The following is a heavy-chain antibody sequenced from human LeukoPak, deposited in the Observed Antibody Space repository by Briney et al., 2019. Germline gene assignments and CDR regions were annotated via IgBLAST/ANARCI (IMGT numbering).Heavy chain of an antibody. Sequence: ASVKVSCKASGYSFTGYYMHWVRQAPGQGLEWMAWINPSSGDSKYSQKFRGRVTLTRDTSISTAYMELSRLKSDDTAVYYCALLESAAAAFHVWGQGTMVTVSS. CDR2: INPSSGDS. CDR1: GYSFTGYY. V-gene: IGHV1-2*02. J-gene: IGHJ3*01. D-gene: IGHD3-3*01. CDR3: ALLESAAAAFHV.